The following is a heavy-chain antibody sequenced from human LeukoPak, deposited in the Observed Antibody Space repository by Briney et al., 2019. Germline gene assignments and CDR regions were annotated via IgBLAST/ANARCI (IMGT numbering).Heavy chain of an antibody. Sequence: SETLSLTCAVYGGSFSGYYWSWIRQPPGKGLEWIGEINHSGSTNYNPSLKSRVTISVDTSKNQFSLKLSSVTAADTAVYYCARGYGPIAAAGIGSYWGQGTLVTVSS. CDR2: INHSGST. J-gene: IGHJ4*02. CDR3: ARGYGPIAAAGIGSY. D-gene: IGHD6-13*01. CDR1: GGSFSGYY. V-gene: IGHV4-34*01.